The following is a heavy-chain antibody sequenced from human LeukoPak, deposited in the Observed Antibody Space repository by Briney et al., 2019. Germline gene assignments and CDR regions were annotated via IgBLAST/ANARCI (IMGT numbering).Heavy chain of an antibody. CDR1: GFIFSSLW. V-gene: IGHV3-7*04. CDR2: LNQDGSEI. J-gene: IGHJ4*02. Sequence: PGGSLRLSCTTSGFIFSSLWMTWIRQAPGKGLECVASLNQDGSEIYYGDSVKGRFTISRDNAKNSLYLQMNSLRAEDTAIYYCTRVGYIDEGIDYWGQGTLVTVSS. D-gene: IGHD5-24*01. CDR3: TRVGYIDEGIDY.